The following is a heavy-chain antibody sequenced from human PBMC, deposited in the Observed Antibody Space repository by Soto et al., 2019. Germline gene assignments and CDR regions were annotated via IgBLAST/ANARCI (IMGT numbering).Heavy chain of an antibody. V-gene: IGHV3-11*01. Sequence: QVQLVESGGGLVKPGGSLRLSCAASGFTFSDYYRSWIRQAPGKGLEWVSYISSSGSTIYYADSVKGRFTISRDNAKISLYLQMNSLRAEDTAVYYCASLYGSGSYFGYYYGMDVWGQGTTVTVSS. D-gene: IGHD3-10*01. J-gene: IGHJ6*02. CDR1: GFTFSDYY. CDR3: ASLYGSGSYFGYYYGMDV. CDR2: ISSSGSTI.